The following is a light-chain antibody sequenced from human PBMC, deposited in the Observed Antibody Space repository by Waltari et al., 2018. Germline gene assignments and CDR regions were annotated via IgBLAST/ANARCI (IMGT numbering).Light chain of an antibody. CDR3: NSRDSSGNVV. CDR1: SLRSYY. CDR2: GKN. J-gene: IGLJ2*01. Sequence: SSELTQDPAVSVALGQTVRITCQGDSLRSYYASWYQQKPGKDPVLVSYGKNNRPSGIPDRFSGSSSGNTASLTITGAQAEDEADYYCNSRDSSGNVVFGGGTKLTVL. V-gene: IGLV3-19*01.